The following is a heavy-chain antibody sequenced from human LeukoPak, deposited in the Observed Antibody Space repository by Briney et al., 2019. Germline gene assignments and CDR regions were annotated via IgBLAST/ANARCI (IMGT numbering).Heavy chain of an antibody. J-gene: IGHJ3*02. CDR3: ARGGYDYEI. V-gene: IGHV3-23*01. D-gene: IGHD5-12*01. Sequence: GGSLRLSCVASGFTFTNYAMSWVRQAPGKGLEWVSAISGSGGSTYYADSVKGRFTISRDNSKNTLYLQMNSLRAEDTAVYYCARGGYDYEIWGQGTMVTVSS. CDR1: GFTFTNYA. CDR2: ISGSGGST.